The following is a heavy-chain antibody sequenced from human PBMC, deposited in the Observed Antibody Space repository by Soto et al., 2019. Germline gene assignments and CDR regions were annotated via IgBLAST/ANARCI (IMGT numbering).Heavy chain of an antibody. D-gene: IGHD3-10*01. CDR1: GASVSSYY. J-gene: IGHJ6*02. Sequence: TLSLTCTVSGASVSSYYWSWIRQPPGKGLEWLGYILYTGNTNYNPSLKSRVTMSVDTSKNQVSLKLSAVTAADTAVYFCARAAYGSGSYYAPYYYYAMDVWGQGTTVTVSS. CDR2: ILYTGNT. V-gene: IGHV4-59*02. CDR3: ARAAYGSGSYYAPYYYYAMDV.